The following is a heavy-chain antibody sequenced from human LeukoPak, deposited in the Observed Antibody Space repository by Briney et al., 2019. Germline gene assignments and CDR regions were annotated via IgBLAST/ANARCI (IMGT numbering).Heavy chain of an antibody. CDR3: RGYCSSTSCSRYFDL. Sequence: GGSLRLSCAASGFTFSSYSMNWVRQAPGKGLEWVSSISSSSSYIYYADSVKGRFTVSRDNAKNSLYLQMNSLRAEDTAVYYCRGYCSSTSCSRYFDLWGRGTLVTVSS. V-gene: IGHV3-21*01. D-gene: IGHD2-2*01. CDR1: GFTFSSYS. J-gene: IGHJ2*01. CDR2: ISSSSSYI.